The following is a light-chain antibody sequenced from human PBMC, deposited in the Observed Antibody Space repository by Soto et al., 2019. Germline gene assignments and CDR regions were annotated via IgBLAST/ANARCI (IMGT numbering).Light chain of an antibody. CDR3: QQRSSWPPT. J-gene: IGKJ4*01. V-gene: IGKV3-11*01. CDR2: DTS. Sequence: EIVLTQSPATLSLSPGERATLSCRASPSVTSYLAWYQQKPGQAPRLLIYDTSNRATGIPARFSGSGSGTDFTLTIRRLETEDFAVYYCQQRSSWPPTFGGGTKVDIK. CDR1: PSVTSY.